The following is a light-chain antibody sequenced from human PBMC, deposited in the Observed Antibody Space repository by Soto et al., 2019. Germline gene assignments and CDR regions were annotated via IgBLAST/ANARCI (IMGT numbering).Light chain of an antibody. Sequence: QSALTQPASVSGSPGQSITISCTGNSSDVGGYNYVSWYQQHPGKAPKLIIYEVSNRPSGVSNRFSGSKSGNTASLTISGVQAEDEADYYCNSYTSKSTGVFGTGTKLTVL. CDR3: NSYTSKSTGV. CDR1: SSDVGGYNY. J-gene: IGLJ1*01. CDR2: EVS. V-gene: IGLV2-14*01.